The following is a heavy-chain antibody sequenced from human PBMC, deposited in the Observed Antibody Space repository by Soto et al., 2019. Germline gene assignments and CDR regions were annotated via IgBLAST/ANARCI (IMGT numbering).Heavy chain of an antibody. Sequence: SETLSLTCTVSGDSISSGDYYWSWIRQPPGKALEWIGYIYYSGSTYYNPSLKSQVTISVDTSKNQFSLKLRSVTAADTAVYYCARGGELAYWGQGTLVTVSS. CDR3: ARGGELAY. V-gene: IGHV4-30-4*01. D-gene: IGHD3-10*01. J-gene: IGHJ4*02. CDR2: IYYSGST. CDR1: GDSISSGDYY.